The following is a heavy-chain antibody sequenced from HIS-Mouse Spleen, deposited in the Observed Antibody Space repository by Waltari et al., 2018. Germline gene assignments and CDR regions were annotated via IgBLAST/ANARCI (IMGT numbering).Heavy chain of an antibody. CDR2: IGTAGDT. CDR3: ARVGWEIVATNLYYYYGMDV. CDR1: GFTFSSYD. Sequence: EVQLVESGGGLVQPGGSLRLSCAASGFTFSSYDMHWVRQATGKGLEWVSAIGTAGDTYYPGSVKGRFTSSRENAKNSLYLQMNSVRAGDTAVYYCARVGWEIVATNLYYYYGMDVWGQGTTVTVSS. D-gene: IGHD5-12*01. V-gene: IGHV3-13*01. J-gene: IGHJ6*02.